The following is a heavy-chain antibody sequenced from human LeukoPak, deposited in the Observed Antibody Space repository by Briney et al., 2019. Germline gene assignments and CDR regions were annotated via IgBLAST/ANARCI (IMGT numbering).Heavy chain of an antibody. J-gene: IGHJ4*02. D-gene: IGHD3-10*01. Sequence: PGRSLRLSCAASGFTFSSYGMHWVRQAPGKGLEWVAVISYDGSNKYYADSVKGRFTISRDNSKNTLYLQMNSLRAEDTAVYYCAKDRQRRGWLDYWGQGTLVTASS. CDR1: GFTFSSYG. CDR3: AKDRQRRGWLDY. V-gene: IGHV3-30*18. CDR2: ISYDGSNK.